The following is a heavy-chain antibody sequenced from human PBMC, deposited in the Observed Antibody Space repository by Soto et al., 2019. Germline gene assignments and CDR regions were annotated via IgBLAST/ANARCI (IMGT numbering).Heavy chain of an antibody. CDR1: GFTFKNCA. D-gene: IGHD2-15*01. CDR3: ARGVAATPRDY. V-gene: IGHV3-23*01. J-gene: IGHJ4*02. Sequence: GGSLRLSCVASGFTFKNCAMSWVRQTPGKGLEWVSAVSGSGESTYYADVVKGRFTISRDNSKDSLYLQMNSLRAEDTAVYYCARGVAATPRDYWGQGTLVTVSS. CDR2: VSGSGEST.